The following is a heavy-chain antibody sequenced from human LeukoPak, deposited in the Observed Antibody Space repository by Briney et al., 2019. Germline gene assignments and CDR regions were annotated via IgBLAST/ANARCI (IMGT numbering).Heavy chain of an antibody. J-gene: IGHJ6*02. Sequence: PGGSLRLSCAASGFTLSSYGMHWVRQAPGKGLEWVAVIWYDGSNKYYADSVKGRFTISRDNSKNTLYLQMNSLRAEDTAVYYCARDKGFWSGLSSYYYYYGMGVWGQGTTVTVSS. CDR1: GFTLSSYG. CDR3: ARDKGFWSGLSSYYYYYGMGV. D-gene: IGHD3-3*01. V-gene: IGHV3-33*01. CDR2: IWYDGSNK.